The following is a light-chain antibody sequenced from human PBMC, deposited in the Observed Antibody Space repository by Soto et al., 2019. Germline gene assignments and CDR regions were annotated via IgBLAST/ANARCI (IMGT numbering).Light chain of an antibody. J-gene: IGKJ1*01. V-gene: IGKV1-5*03. CDR2: KAS. CDR1: QSISNW. CDR3: QQYNTYWT. Sequence: IQMTQSPSTLPASVGDRVTITCRASQSISNWLAWYQQKPGKAPKLLIYKASTLESGLPSRFSGSGSGTEFTLTISSLQPDDFATYYCQQYNTYWTFGQGTKVEIK.